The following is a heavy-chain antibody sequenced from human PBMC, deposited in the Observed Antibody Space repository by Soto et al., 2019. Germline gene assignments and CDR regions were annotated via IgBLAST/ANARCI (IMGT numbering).Heavy chain of an antibody. CDR3: ARDSGDSYYYYYMDV. D-gene: IGHD4-17*01. CDR1: GFTFSSYS. J-gene: IGHJ6*03. Sequence: GGSLRLSCAASGFTFSSYSMNWVRQAPGKGLEWVSYISSSSSTIYYSNSVKGRFTISRDNAKNSLYLQMNSLRAEDTAVYYCARDSGDSYYYYYMDVWGKGTTVTVSS. CDR2: ISSSSSTI. V-gene: IGHV3-48*01.